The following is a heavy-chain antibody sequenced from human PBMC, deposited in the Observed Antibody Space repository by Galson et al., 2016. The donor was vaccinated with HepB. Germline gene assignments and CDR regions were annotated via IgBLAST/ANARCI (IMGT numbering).Heavy chain of an antibody. CDR3: ARMVRFDSYGYPGIRDY. V-gene: IGHV3-21*01. CDR1: GFTFSSYT. CDR2: ISSRSSDI. D-gene: IGHD5-18*01. Sequence: SLRLSCAASGFTFSSYTMNWVRQAPGKGPEWVSSISSRSSDIYYADSVKGRFTISRDNAKNSLYLQMNSLRAEDTAVYYCARMVRFDSYGYPGIRDYWGQGTLVTVSS. J-gene: IGHJ4*02.